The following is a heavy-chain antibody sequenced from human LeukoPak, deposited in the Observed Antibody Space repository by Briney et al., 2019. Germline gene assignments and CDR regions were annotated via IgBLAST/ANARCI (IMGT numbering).Heavy chain of an antibody. Sequence: SETLSLTCTVSGGSISSSSYYWGWIRQPPGKGLEWIGNIYYSGSTYYNPSLKSRVTISVDTSKNQFSLKLSSVTAADTAVYYCARRGSRWYWYFDYWGQGTLVTVSS. V-gene: IGHV4-39*01. CDR2: IYYSGST. CDR3: ARRGSRWYWYFDY. CDR1: GGSISSSSYY. J-gene: IGHJ4*02. D-gene: IGHD6-13*01.